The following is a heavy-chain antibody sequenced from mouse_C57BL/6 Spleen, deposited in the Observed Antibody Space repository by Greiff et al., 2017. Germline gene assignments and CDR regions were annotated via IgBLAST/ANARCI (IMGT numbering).Heavy chain of an antibody. CDR3: ARGGPYAMDY. Sequence: QVQLQQPGAELVKPGASVKLSCKASGYTFTSYWMQWVKQRPGQGLEWIGEIDPSDSYTNSNQKFKGKATLTVDTSSSTAYMQLSSLTSEDSAVYYCARGGPYAMDYWGQGTSVTVSS. CDR1: GYTFTSYW. V-gene: IGHV1-50*01. CDR2: IDPSDSYT. J-gene: IGHJ4*01.